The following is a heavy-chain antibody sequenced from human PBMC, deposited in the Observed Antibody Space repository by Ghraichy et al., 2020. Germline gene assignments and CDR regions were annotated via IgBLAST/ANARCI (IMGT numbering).Heavy chain of an antibody. CDR1: GLSVSGNY. D-gene: IGHD2-21*01. CDR2: LYSSGRT. CDR3: AREEGRGIYSPVFDI. V-gene: IGHV3-53*01. Sequence: GGSLRLSCAASGLSVSGNYMTWVRQAPGRGPEWVSVLYSSGRTDYADSVKGRFTISRDNSKNTLYLEMNSLRAEDTAVYYCAREEGRGIYSPVFDIWGQGTMVTVSS. J-gene: IGHJ3*02.